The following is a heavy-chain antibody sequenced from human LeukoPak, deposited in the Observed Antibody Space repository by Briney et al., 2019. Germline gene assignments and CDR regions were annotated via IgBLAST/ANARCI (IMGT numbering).Heavy chain of an antibody. V-gene: IGHV3-53*01. J-gene: IGHJ4*02. CDR1: GFTVSSNY. D-gene: IGHD6-13*01. Sequence: GGSLRLSCAASGFTVSSNYMSWVRQAPGKGLEWVSVIYSGGSTYYADSVKGRFTTSRDNSKNTLYLQMNSLRAEDTAVYYCARGLAAAGTDHFDYWGQGTLVTVSS. CDR2: IYSGGST. CDR3: ARGLAAAGTDHFDY.